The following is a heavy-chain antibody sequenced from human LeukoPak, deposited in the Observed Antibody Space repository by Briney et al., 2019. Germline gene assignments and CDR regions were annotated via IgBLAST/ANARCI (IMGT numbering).Heavy chain of an antibody. Sequence: PSETLSLTCTVSGGSISSSSYYWGWIRQPPGKGLEWIGSIYYSGSTYYNPSLKSRVTISVDTSKNQFSLKLSSVTAADTAVYYCARDLGQQLAIDYWGQGTLVTVSS. V-gene: IGHV4-39*07. J-gene: IGHJ4*02. CDR2: IYYSGST. D-gene: IGHD6-13*01. CDR1: GGSISSSSYY. CDR3: ARDLGQQLAIDY.